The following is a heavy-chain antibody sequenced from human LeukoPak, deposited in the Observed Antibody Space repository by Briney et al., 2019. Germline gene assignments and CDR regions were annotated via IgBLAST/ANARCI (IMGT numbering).Heavy chain of an antibody. D-gene: IGHD6-19*01. J-gene: IGHJ6*02. CDR2: ISGSGGNI. Sequence: GGSLRLSCAASGFTFSSYVMSWVRQAPGKGLEWVSAISGSGGNIYYADSVKGRFTISRDNSKNTLYLQMNSLRAEDTAVYYCAKGLGQPHYYYYGMDVWGQGTTVTVSS. CDR3: AKGLGQPHYYYYGMDV. CDR1: GFTFSSYV. V-gene: IGHV3-23*01.